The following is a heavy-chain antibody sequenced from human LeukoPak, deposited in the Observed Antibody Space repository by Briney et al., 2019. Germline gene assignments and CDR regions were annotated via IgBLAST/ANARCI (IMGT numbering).Heavy chain of an antibody. D-gene: IGHD3-16*02. CDR1: GYSISSGYY. J-gene: IGHJ4*02. Sequence: SETLSLTCTVSGYSISSGYYWGWVRQPPGKGLEWIGSIYHSGSTYYNPSLKSRVTISVDTSKNQFSLKLSSVTAADTAVYYCARAYYDYVWGSYRVNLFDYWGQGTLVTVSS. CDR2: IYHSGST. V-gene: IGHV4-38-2*02. CDR3: ARAYYDYVWGSYRVNLFDY.